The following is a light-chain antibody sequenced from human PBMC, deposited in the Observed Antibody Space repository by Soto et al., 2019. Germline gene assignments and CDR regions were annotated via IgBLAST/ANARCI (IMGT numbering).Light chain of an antibody. CDR3: QQYYSYPRT. J-gene: IGKJ1*01. Sequence: DIQMTQSPSSLSASVGDRVTITCRASQGISSYLAWYQQKPGKAPKLLIYAASSWASGVPSRFSGSGSGTDFTLTISCLQSEDFATYYCQQYYSYPRTFGQGTKVDIK. CDR1: QGISSY. V-gene: IGKV1-NL1*01. CDR2: AAS.